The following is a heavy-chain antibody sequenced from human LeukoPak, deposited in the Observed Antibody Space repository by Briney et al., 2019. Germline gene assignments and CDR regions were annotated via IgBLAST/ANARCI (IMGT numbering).Heavy chain of an antibody. Sequence: GGSLRLACAASGFRFSSYAMSWVRQAPGKGLEWVSVISGSGGSAYYADSVKGRFTISRDNSKNTLYLQMNSLRAEDTAVYYCAKRDTTNAFDIWGQGTMVTVSS. V-gene: IGHV3-23*01. CDR1: GFRFSSYA. D-gene: IGHD5-18*01. J-gene: IGHJ3*02. CDR2: ISGSGGSA. CDR3: AKRDTTNAFDI.